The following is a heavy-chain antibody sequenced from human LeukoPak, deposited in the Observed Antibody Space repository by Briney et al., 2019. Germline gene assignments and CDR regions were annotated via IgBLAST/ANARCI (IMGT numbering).Heavy chain of an antibody. CDR2: IVVGSGNT. D-gene: IGHD3-10*01. J-gene: IGHJ6*02. Sequence: SVKVSCKASGFTFSSSAIQWVRQARGQRLEWIGWIVVGSGNTNYAQKFQERVTITRDMSTSTAYMELRGLRSEDMAVYNCAADDLIRGVWGQGTTVTVSS. CDR1: GFTFSSSA. V-gene: IGHV1-58*02. CDR3: AADDLIRGV.